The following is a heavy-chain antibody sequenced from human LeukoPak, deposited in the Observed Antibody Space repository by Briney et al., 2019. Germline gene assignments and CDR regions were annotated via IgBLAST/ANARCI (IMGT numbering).Heavy chain of an antibody. D-gene: IGHD1-1*01. CDR3: ARDSTGTAGAFDI. Sequence: SVKVSCKASGGTFSSYAISWVRQAPGQGLEWMGGIIPIFGTANYAQKFQGRVTITADESTSTAYMELSSLRSEDTAVYYCARDSTGTAGAFDIWGQGTMVTVSS. CDR1: GGTFSSYA. CDR2: IIPIFGTA. J-gene: IGHJ3*02. V-gene: IGHV1-69*13.